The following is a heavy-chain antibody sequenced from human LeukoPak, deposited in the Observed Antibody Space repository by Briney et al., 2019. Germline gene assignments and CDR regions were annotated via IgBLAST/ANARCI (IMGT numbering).Heavy chain of an antibody. J-gene: IGHJ4*02. Sequence: SSVKVSCKASGGTFSSYAISWVRQAPGQGLEWMGRIIPILGIANYAQKFQGRVTITADKSTSTAYMELSSLRSEDTAVYYCARLTYYDILTGYNVDYWGQGTLVTVSS. V-gene: IGHV1-69*04. CDR2: IIPILGIA. D-gene: IGHD3-9*01. CDR1: GGTFSSYA. CDR3: ARLTYYDILTGYNVDY.